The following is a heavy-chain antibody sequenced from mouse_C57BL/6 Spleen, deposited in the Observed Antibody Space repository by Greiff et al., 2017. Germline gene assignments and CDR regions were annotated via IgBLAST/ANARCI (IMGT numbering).Heavy chain of an antibody. Sequence: VQLQQSGAELVRPGTSVKVSCKASGYAFTNYLIEWVKQRPGQGLEWIGVINPGSGGTNYNEKFKGKETLTADQSSSTAYMQLSSLTSEDSAVYFCARGSYYGGFAYWGQGTLVTVSA. V-gene: IGHV1-54*01. D-gene: IGHD1-1*01. CDR2: INPGSGGT. CDR1: GYAFTNYL. J-gene: IGHJ3*01. CDR3: ARGSYYGGFAY.